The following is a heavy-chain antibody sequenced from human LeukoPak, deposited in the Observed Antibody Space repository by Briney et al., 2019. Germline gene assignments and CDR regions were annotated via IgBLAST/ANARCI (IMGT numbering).Heavy chain of an antibody. CDR1: GYSFTSYC. V-gene: IGHV5-51*01. CDR2: IYPGDSDT. D-gene: IGHD2-8*01. J-gene: IGHJ6*02. CDR3: ARRQASCTNGVCYTLYGMDV. Sequence: GESLKISCKGSGYSFTSYCIGWVRQMPGKGLEWMGIIYPGDSDTRYSPSFQGQVTISADKSISTAYLQWSSLKASDTAMYYCARRQASCTNGVCYTLYGMDVWGQGTTVTVSS.